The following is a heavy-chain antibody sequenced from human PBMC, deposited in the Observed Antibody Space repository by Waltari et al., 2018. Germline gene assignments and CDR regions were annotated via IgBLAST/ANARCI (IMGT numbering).Heavy chain of an antibody. CDR3: AREWTIFGAWAQNDY. D-gene: IGHD3-3*01. CDR2: ISAYNGDT. J-gene: IGHJ4*02. V-gene: IGHV1-18*01. CDR1: GYTFTNYG. Sequence: QVQLVQSGAEVKKPGASVKVSCKASGYTFTNYGISWVRQAPGQGLEWMGWISAYNGDTNYAQKLQGRVTMTTDTSTSTAYMELRSLRSDDTAVYYCAREWTIFGAWAQNDYWGQGTLVTVSS.